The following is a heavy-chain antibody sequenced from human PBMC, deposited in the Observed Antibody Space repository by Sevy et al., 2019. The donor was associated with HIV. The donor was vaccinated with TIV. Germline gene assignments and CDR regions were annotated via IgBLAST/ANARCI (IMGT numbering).Heavy chain of an antibody. CDR2: IYHSGSA. CDR3: ARASVRGVMRAFDI. V-gene: IGHV4-30-2*01. D-gene: IGHD3-10*01. Sequence: SETLSLTCAVSGGSISSGGYSWSWIRQPPGKGLEWIGYIYHSGSAYYNPSLKSRVTISVDRSKNQFSLKLSSVTAADTAVFYCARASVRGVMRAFDIWGQGTMVTVSS. CDR1: GGSISSGGYS. J-gene: IGHJ3*02.